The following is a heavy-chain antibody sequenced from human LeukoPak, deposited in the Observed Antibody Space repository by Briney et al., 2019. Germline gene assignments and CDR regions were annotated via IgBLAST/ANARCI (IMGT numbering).Heavy chain of an antibody. Sequence: SVKVSCKASGYAYTSYGISWVRQAPGQGLEWMGRIIPILGIANYAQKFQGRVTITADKSTSTAYMELSSLRSEDTAVYYCARARGTDAFDIWGQGTMVTVSS. CDR3: ARARGTDAFDI. CDR1: GYAYTSYG. CDR2: IIPILGIA. J-gene: IGHJ3*02. V-gene: IGHV1-69*04. D-gene: IGHD3-16*01.